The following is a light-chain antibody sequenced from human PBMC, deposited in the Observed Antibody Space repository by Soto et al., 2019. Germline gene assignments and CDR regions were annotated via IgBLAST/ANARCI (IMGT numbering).Light chain of an antibody. CDR3: QQSYSTPYT. V-gene: IGKV1-39*01. J-gene: IGKJ2*01. CDR2: ASS. Sequence: DIQMTQSPSSLSVSVGDRVTITCRASQSISSFLNWYQQKPGRAPKLLIYASSNLQSGVPSTFSGSGSGTYFTLTSSSLQPADFATYYCQQSYSTPYTVGHGTKVEIK. CDR1: QSISSF.